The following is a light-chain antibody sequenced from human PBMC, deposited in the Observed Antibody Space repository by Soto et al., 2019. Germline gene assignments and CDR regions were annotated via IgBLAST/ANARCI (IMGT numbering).Light chain of an antibody. J-gene: IGLJ2*01. Sequence: QSVLTQPPSASGSPGQSVAISCTGTSSDVGGYNFVSWYQQRPGKAPKLMIYEVSKRPSGVPDRFSGSKSGNTASLTVSGLQDEDEADYYCSSYAGSNNWGVFGGGTKLTVL. CDR1: SSDVGGYNF. CDR2: EVS. CDR3: SSYAGSNNWGV. V-gene: IGLV2-8*01.